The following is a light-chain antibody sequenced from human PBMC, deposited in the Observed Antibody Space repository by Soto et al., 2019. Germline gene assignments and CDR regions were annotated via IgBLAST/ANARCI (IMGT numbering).Light chain of an antibody. CDR1: QSVSSN. CDR3: QQYGGSPRIT. CDR2: GTS. V-gene: IGKV3-20*01. J-gene: IGKJ5*01. Sequence: EIVMTQSPVTLSVSPGERATLSCRASQSVSSNLAWYQQKPGQAPRLLIYGTSNRATGIPDRFSGSGSGTDFTLIINRLEPEDVAIYYCQQYGGSPRITFGQGTRLEIK.